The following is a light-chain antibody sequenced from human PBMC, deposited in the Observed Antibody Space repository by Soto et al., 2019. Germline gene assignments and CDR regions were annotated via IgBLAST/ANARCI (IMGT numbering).Light chain of an antibody. Sequence: QSVLTQPPSASGSPGQSVTISCTGTSSDVGGYNYVSWYQHHPGKAPKLLISEVSERPSGVPDRFSGSKSDNTASLTVSGLQAEDEADYYCSSYAGGNNLVFGGGTKLTVL. V-gene: IGLV2-8*01. CDR2: EVS. CDR1: SSDVGGYNY. CDR3: SSYAGGNNLV. J-gene: IGLJ2*01.